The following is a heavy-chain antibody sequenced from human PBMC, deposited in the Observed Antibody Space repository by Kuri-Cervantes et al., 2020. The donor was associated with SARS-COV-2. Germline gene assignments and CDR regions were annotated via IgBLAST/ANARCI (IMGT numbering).Heavy chain of an antibody. CDR3: ARAQQYSSSPWDLYYYYYMDV. CDR1: GFTFDDYA. CDR2: ISSSSSYI. J-gene: IGHJ6*03. D-gene: IGHD6-6*01. Sequence: GGSLRLSCAASGFTFDDYAMHWVRQAPGKGLEWVSSISSSSSYIYYADSVKGRFTISRDNAKNSLYLQMNSLRAEDTAVYYCARAQQYSSSPWDLYYYYYMDVWGKGTTVTVSS. V-gene: IGHV3-21*01.